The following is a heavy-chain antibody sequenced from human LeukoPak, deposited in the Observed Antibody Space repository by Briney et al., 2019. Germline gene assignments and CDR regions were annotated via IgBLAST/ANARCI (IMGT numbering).Heavy chain of an antibody. Sequence: GGSLRLSCAASGFTFSSYWMHWVRQAPGKGLVWVSRINSDGSSTSYADSVEGRFTISRDNAKNTLYLQMNSLRAEDTAVYYCARVLWGIWFGELYIDYWGQGTLVTVSS. V-gene: IGHV3-74*01. D-gene: IGHD3-10*01. CDR3: ARVLWGIWFGELYIDY. CDR1: GFTFSSYW. J-gene: IGHJ4*02. CDR2: INSDGSST.